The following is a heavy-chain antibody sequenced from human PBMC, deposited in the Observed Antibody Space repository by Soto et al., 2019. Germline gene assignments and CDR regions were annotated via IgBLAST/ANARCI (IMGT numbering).Heavy chain of an antibody. J-gene: IGHJ6*02. V-gene: IGHV3-30-3*01. CDR1: VFTFSSYA. CDR3: ARDSNEIAVAGPQYYYYGMDV. CDR2: ISYDGSNK. Sequence: PWGSLRLSCAASVFTFSSYAMHWFRQAPGKGLEWVAVISYDGSNKYYADSVKGRFTISRDNSKNTLYLQMNSLRAEDTAVYYCARDSNEIAVAGPQYYYYGMDVWGQGTTVTVSS. D-gene: IGHD6-19*01.